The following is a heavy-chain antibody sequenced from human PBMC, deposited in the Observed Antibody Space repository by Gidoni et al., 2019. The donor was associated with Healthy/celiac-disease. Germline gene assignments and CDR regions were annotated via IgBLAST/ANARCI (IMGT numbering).Heavy chain of an antibody. V-gene: IGHV4-34*01. CDR1: FSGSY. D-gene: IGHD2-15*01. Sequence: FSGSYWSWIRPPPGKGLEWIGEINHSGTTNYNPSLKSRATLSVDTSKNQCSLKLRSVTAADTAVYYCAREDCSGGDCYTLDYGGQGTLVTVSS. CDR3: AREDCSGGDCYTLDY. CDR2: INHSGTT. J-gene: IGHJ4*02.